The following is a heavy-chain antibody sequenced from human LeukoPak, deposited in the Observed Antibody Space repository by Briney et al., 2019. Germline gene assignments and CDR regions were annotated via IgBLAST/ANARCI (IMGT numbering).Heavy chain of an antibody. Sequence: GGSLRLSCAASGFTFSSYEMNWVRQAPGKGLEWVSYISSSGSTIYYADSVKGRFTISRDNAKNSLYLQMNSLRAEDTAVYYCARDRVYYYDSSGYYPDAFDIWGQGTMVTVSS. D-gene: IGHD3-22*01. CDR3: ARDRVYYYDSSGYYPDAFDI. V-gene: IGHV3-48*03. CDR1: GFTFSSYE. CDR2: ISSSGSTI. J-gene: IGHJ3*02.